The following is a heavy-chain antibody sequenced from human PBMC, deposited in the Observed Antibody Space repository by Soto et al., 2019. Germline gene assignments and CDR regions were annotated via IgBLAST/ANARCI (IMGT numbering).Heavy chain of an antibody. CDR2: ISYDGSNK. J-gene: IGHJ4*02. V-gene: IGHV3-30-3*01. CDR1: GFTFSSYA. CDR3: ASGVGATRIKLLGGDY. Sequence: QVQLVESGGGVVQPGRSLRLSCAASGFTFSSYAMHWVRQAPGKGLERVAVISYDGSNKYYADSVKGRFTISRDNSKNTLYLQMNSLRAEDTAVYYCASGVGATRIKLLGGDYWGQGTLVTVSS. D-gene: IGHD1-26*01.